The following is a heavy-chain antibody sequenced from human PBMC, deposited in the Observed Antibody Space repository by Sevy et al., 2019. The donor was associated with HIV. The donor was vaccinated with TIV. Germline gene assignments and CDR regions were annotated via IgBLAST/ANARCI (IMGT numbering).Heavy chain of an antibody. CDR3: ARVIDYGELGNWFDP. Sequence: GGSLRLSCAASGFTFSKYWMSWVRQAPGKGLEWVANIKPDGSDKYYVSSLKGRFTIYSDNAKNSLYLEMNNLGAEDTAVYYGARVIDYGELGNWFDPWGQGTLVTVSS. J-gene: IGHJ5*02. CDR2: IKPDGSDK. V-gene: IGHV3-7*01. CDR1: GFTFSKYW. D-gene: IGHD4-17*01.